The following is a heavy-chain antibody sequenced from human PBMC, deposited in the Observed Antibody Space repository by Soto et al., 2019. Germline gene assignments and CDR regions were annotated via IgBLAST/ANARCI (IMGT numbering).Heavy chain of an antibody. CDR1: GYTFTSYG. CDR3: ARLGYCSSTSCPDY. CDR2: ISAYNGNT. J-gene: IGHJ4*02. Sequence: VSVKVSCKASGYTFTSYGISWVRQAPGQGLERMGWISAYNGNTNYAQKLQGRVTMTTDTSTSTAYMELRSLRSDDTAVYYCARLGYCSSTSCPDYWGQGTLVTVSS. V-gene: IGHV1-18*04. D-gene: IGHD2-2*01.